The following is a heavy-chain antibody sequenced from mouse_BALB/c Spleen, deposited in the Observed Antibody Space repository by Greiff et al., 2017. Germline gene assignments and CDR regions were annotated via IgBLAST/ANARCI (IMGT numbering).Heavy chain of an antibody. J-gene: IGHJ1*01. D-gene: IGHD1-1*01. Sequence: ESGPGLVKPSQSLSLTCTVTGYSITSDYAWNWIRQFPGNKLEWMGYISYSGSTSYNPSLKSRISITRDTSKNQFFLQLNSVTTEDTATYYCARDGSSGNWYFDVWGAGTTVTVSS. CDR3: ARDGSSGNWYFDV. CDR1: GYSITSDYA. V-gene: IGHV3-2*02. CDR2: ISYSGST.